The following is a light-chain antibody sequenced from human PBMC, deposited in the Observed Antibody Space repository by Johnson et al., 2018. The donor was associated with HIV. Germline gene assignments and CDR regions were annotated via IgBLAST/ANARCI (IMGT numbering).Light chain of an antibody. CDR3: ATWDTSLSAGGV. Sequence: QSVLTQPPSVSAAPGQKVTISCSGSTSNIRNNYVSWYQLFPGTAPTLLIYQTNKRPSGIPDRISGSKSGTSATLDITGLQTGDEADYYCATWDTSLSAGGVFGTGTKFTVL. CDR1: TSNIRNNY. CDR2: QTN. J-gene: IGLJ1*01. V-gene: IGLV1-51*02.